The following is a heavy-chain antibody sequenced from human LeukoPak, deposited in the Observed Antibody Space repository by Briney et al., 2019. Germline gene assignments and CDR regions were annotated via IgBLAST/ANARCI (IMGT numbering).Heavy chain of an antibody. CDR3: ARERVATGGQYAFDI. CDR2: IIISIRYI. V-gene: IGHV3-21*03. Sequence: GGALRLSCADSGFTFSSYIMNTVREAPGKGLERVSYIIISIRYIYSADSVKSRFTISRDNAQNSLYLQMNTLRAEETAVYYSARERVATGGQYAFDIWGQGTMVTVSP. J-gene: IGHJ3*02. D-gene: IGHD5-12*01. CDR1: GFTFSSYI.